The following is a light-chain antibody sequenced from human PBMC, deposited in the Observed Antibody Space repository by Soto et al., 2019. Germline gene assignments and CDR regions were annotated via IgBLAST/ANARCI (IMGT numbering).Light chain of an antibody. V-gene: IGKV3-20*01. CDR3: QQYGRSPGT. J-gene: IGKJ1*01. Sequence: EIVLTQSPGTLSLSPGERATLSCRASQSVSNSYLAWYQQKPGQAPRLLIYIASSRATGIPDRFSGSGSGTDFTLTISRLEPEDFAVYYCQQYGRSPGTFGQGTKVEIK. CDR2: IAS. CDR1: QSVSNSY.